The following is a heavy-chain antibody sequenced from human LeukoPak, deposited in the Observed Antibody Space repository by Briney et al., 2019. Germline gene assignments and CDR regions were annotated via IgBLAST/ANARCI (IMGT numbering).Heavy chain of an antibody. J-gene: IGHJ5*02. Sequence: ASVKVSCKASGYTFTDCYIHWVRQAPGQGLEWMGWINPDNGGTNYAQRFQGRVTMTRDTSISTVYMDLSRLRSDDTAVFYCTREARVGNWFDPWGQGTQVTVSS. CDR3: TREARVGNWFDP. CDR1: GYTFTDCY. V-gene: IGHV1-2*02. CDR2: INPDNGGT. D-gene: IGHD2-15*01.